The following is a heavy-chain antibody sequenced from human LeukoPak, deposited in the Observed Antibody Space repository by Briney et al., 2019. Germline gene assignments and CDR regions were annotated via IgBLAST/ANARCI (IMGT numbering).Heavy chain of an antibody. CDR2: IYYSGST. CDR1: GGSISSSSYY. CDR3: ARDPSSFGGRFDP. J-gene: IGHJ5*02. V-gene: IGHV4-39*07. Sequence: SETLSLTCAVSGGSISSSSYYWGWIRQPPGKGLEWIGSIYYSGSTYYNPSLKSRVTISVDTSKNQFSLKLSSVTAADTAVYYCARDPSSFGGRFDPWGQGTLVAVSS. D-gene: IGHD3-10*01.